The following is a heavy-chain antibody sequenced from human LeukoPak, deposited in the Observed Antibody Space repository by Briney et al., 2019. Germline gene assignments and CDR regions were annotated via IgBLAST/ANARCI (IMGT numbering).Heavy chain of an antibody. D-gene: IGHD4-11*01. J-gene: IGHJ6*02. CDR3: ARDSTTDVDTGLSRYYGMDV. V-gene: IGHV1-24*01. CDR1: GYTLTELS. Sequence: ASVKVSCKVSGYTLTELSMHWVRQAPGKGLEWMGGFDPEDGETIYAQKFQGRVTITADESTSTAYMELSSLRSEDTAVYYCARDSTTDVDTGLSRYYGMDVWGQGTTVTVSS. CDR2: FDPEDGET.